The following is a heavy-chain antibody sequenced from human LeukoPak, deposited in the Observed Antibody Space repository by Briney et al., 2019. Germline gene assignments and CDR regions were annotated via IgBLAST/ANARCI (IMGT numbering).Heavy chain of an antibody. CDR3: AKGHCSGGSCYPYYYYGMDV. J-gene: IGHJ6*02. CDR1: GFTFDDYA. Sequence: GRSLRLSCAASGFTFDDYAMHWVRQAPGKGLEWVSGIGWSSGSIGYADSVKGRFTISRDNAKNSLYLQMNNLRAEDTALYHCAKGHCSGGSCYPYYYYGMDVWGQGTTVTVYS. CDR2: IGWSSGSI. V-gene: IGHV3-9*01. D-gene: IGHD2-15*01.